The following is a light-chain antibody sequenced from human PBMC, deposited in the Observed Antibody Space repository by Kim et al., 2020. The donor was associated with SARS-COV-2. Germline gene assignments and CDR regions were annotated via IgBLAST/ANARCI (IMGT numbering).Light chain of an antibody. CDR2: EVS. CDR3: NSYTSSDSWV. Sequence: GQTLTISCTGTSSDVGGYNHVSWYQQHPGKAPKLMIYEVSERPSGVSNRFSGSKSGNTASLTISGLQTEDEADYYCNSYTSSDSWVFGGGTQLTVL. J-gene: IGLJ3*02. V-gene: IGLV2-14*01. CDR1: SSDVGGYNH.